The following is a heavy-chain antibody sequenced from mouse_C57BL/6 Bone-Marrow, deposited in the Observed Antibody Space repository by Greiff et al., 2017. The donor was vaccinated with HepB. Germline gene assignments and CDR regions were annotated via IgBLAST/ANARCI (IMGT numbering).Heavy chain of an antibody. CDR1: GFTFSSYA. V-gene: IGHV5-4*01. CDR3: ARDGSSSYAMDY. Sequence: DVKLVESGGGLVKPGGSLKLSCAASGFTFSSYAMSWVRQTPEKRLEWVATISDGGSYTYYPDNVKGRFTISRDNAKNNLYLQMSHLKSEDTAMYYCARDGSSSYAMDYWGQGTSVTVSS. CDR2: ISDGGSYT. J-gene: IGHJ4*01. D-gene: IGHD1-1*01.